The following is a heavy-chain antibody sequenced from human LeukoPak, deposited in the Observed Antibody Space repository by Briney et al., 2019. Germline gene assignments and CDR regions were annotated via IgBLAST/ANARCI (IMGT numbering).Heavy chain of an antibody. V-gene: IGHV4-59*07. CDR2: IYYSGST. CDR1: GRPISSYH. D-gene: IGHD2-15*01. CDR3: ARVRGYCSGGSCWYFDL. J-gene: IGHJ2*01. Sequence: PSDPVPLTCSVSGRPISSYHWRCIRQPREGALEGIGYIYYSGSTNYNPSLKSRVTISVDTSKNQFSLKLSSVTAADTAVYYCARVRGYCSGGSCWYFDLWGRGTLVTVSS.